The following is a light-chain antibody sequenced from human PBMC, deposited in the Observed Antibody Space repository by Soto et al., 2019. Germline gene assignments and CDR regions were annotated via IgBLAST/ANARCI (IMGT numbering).Light chain of an antibody. Sequence: DIQMTQSPSTLSASVGDRVTITCRASQSISGWLAWYQQRPGEAPKLLIYDASNLQSGVPSRFSGSGSGTDFTLTIICLQPDDFATYYCQQYNRYSTFGHGTKVDLK. J-gene: IGKJ3*01. V-gene: IGKV1-5*01. CDR3: QQYNRYST. CDR2: DAS. CDR1: QSISGW.